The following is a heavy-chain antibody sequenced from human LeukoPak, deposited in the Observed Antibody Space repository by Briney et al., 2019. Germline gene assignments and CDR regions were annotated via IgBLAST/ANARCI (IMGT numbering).Heavy chain of an antibody. Sequence: PGGSLRLSCSASGFTFSSYAMHWVRQAPGKGLEYVSATSSNGGSTYYADSVKGRFTISRDNSKNTLYLQMSSLRAEDTAVYYCVKGDIAAAGTQGFDYWGQGTLVTVSS. V-gene: IGHV3-64D*06. CDR2: TSSNGGST. CDR1: GFTFSSYA. J-gene: IGHJ4*02. D-gene: IGHD6-13*01. CDR3: VKGDIAAAGTQGFDY.